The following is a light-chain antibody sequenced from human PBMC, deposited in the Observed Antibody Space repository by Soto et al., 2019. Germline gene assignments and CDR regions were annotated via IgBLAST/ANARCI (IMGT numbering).Light chain of an antibody. V-gene: IGLV7-46*01. CDR3: LLQYSEIRV. CDR2: DAN. J-gene: IGLJ3*02. Sequence: QTVVTQEPSLTVSPGGTVTLTCGSSTGAVTSGHYPYWFQQRPGQAPKTLIYDANNKYPWTPARFSGSLFGGKAALTLWGAQPEDEAEYYCLLQYSEIRVFGGGTKVTVL. CDR1: TGAVTSGHY.